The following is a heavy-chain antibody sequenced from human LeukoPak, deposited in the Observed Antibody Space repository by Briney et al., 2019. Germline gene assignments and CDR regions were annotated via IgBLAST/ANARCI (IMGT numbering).Heavy chain of an antibody. J-gene: IGHJ4*02. CDR2: IIPIFATA. CDR3: ARGWDYDSGGRPTAYVY. CDR1: GYTFTGYH. D-gene: IGHD3-22*01. Sequence: SVKVSCKASGYTFTGYHMHWVRQAPGQGLEWMGGIIPIFATANYAQKFQGRVTITADESTSTVYMELNSLKSEDTAVYYCARGWDYDSGGRPTAYVYWGQGTLVTVSS. V-gene: IGHV1-69*13.